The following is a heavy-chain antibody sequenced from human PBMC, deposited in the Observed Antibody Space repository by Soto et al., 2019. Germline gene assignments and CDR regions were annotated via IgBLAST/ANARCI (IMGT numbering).Heavy chain of an antibody. CDR2: IYPGDSDT. CDR1: GYSFTSYW. V-gene: IGHV5-51*01. Sequence: GESLKISCNGSGYSFTSYWIGWVRQMPGKGLEWMGIIYPGDSDTRYSPSFQGQVTISADKSISTAYLQWSSLKASDTAMYYCARQSIAARRGYYGMDVWGQGTTVTVSS. CDR3: ARQSIAARRGYYGMDV. D-gene: IGHD6-6*01. J-gene: IGHJ6*02.